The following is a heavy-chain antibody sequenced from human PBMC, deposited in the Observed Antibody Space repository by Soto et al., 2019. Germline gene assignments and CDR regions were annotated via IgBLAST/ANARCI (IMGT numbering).Heavy chain of an antibody. Sequence: GGSLRLSCAAPGFTFSSYWMSWVRQAPGKGLEWVANIKQDGSEKYYVDSVKGRFTISRDNAKNSLYLQMNSLRAEDTAVYYCAREYCSSTSCYFIVGYYYYMDVWGKGTTVTVSS. J-gene: IGHJ6*03. CDR2: IKQDGSEK. V-gene: IGHV3-7*01. CDR3: AREYCSSTSCYFIVGYYYYMDV. D-gene: IGHD2-2*01. CDR1: GFTFSSYW.